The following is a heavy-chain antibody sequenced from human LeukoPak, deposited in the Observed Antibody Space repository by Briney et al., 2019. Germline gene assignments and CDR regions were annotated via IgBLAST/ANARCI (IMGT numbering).Heavy chain of an antibody. CDR3: ARGAGSGWFGDY. CDR2: SNAGNGNT. D-gene: IGHD6-19*01. CDR1: GYIFTNYG. Sequence: ASVKVSCKASGYIFTNYGMHWVRQAPGQRLEWMGWSNAGNGNTKYSQEFQGRVTFTRDTSANTAYMELSSLRSEDMAVYYCARGAGSGWFGDYWGQGTLVTVSS. J-gene: IGHJ4*02. V-gene: IGHV1-3*02.